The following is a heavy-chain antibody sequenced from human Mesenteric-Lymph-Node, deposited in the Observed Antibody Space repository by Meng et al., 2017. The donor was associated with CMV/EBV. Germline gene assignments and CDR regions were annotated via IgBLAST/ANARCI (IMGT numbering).Heavy chain of an antibody. D-gene: IGHD6-6*01. CDR3: ARDLGIAALPYYFDY. Sequence: GGSLRLSCAASGFTFSSYSMSWVRQAPGKGLEWVSYISSSSSTIYYADSVKGRFTMSRDSAKNSLYLQMNSLRAEDTAVYYCARDLGIAALPYYFDYWGQGTLVTVSS. CDR2: ISSSSSTI. CDR1: GFTFSSYS. V-gene: IGHV3-48*04. J-gene: IGHJ4*02.